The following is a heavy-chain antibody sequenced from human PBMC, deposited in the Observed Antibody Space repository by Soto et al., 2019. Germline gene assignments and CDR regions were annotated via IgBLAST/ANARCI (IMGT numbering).Heavy chain of an antibody. CDR1: SGSISNSTYY. Sequence: EMGTPSETLSLTCTVSSGSISNSTYYWGWIRQPPGKGLEWIGSIYYSGSTYYTPSLKSRVTIPVDTSKNQFSRRLSSVTAADTAVYYCARQVRNYQNYFNYGSQGALDSVS. CDR3: ARQVRNYQNYFNY. V-gene: IGHV4-39*01. J-gene: IGHJ4*02. CDR2: IYYSGST. D-gene: IGHD1-7*01.